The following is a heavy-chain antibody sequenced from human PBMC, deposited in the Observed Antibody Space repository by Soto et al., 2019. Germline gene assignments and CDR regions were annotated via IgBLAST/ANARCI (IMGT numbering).Heavy chain of an antibody. D-gene: IGHD6-6*01. V-gene: IGHV3-53*01. CDR3: ARGKVGIAARPSYYYYGMDV. J-gene: IGHJ6*02. CDR1: GFTVSSNY. Sequence: GGSLRLSCAASGFTVSSNYMSWVRQAPGKGLEWVSVIYSGGSTYYADSVKGRFTISRDNSKNTLYLQMNSLRAEDTAVYYFARGKVGIAARPSYYYYGMDVWGQGTTVTVSS. CDR2: IYSGGST.